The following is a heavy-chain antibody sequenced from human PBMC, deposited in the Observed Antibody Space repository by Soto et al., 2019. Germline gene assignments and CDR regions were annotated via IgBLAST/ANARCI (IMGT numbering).Heavy chain of an antibody. Sequence: QVQLVQSGAEVKKPGSSVKVSCKASGGTFSSYTISWVRQAPGQGLEWMGRIIPILGIANYAQKFQGRVTITSDKSTSTAYMELSSLRSEDTAVYYCARDRGDGYNNIWGQGTMVTVSS. CDR1: GGTFSSYT. CDR2: IIPILGIA. CDR3: ARDRGDGYNNI. V-gene: IGHV1-69*08. J-gene: IGHJ3*02. D-gene: IGHD5-12*01.